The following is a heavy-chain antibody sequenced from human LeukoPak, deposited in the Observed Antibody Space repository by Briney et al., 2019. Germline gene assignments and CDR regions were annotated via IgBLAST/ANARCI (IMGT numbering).Heavy chain of an antibody. Sequence: PGGSLRLSCAASGFTFSSYEMNWVRQAPGKGLEWVSYISSSGSTIYYADSVKGRFTISRDNAKNSLYLQMNSLRAEDTAVYYCARSVLWFGELNFDYWGQGTLVTVSS. V-gene: IGHV3-48*03. CDR2: ISSSGSTI. CDR3: ARSVLWFGELNFDY. J-gene: IGHJ4*02. CDR1: GFTFSSYE. D-gene: IGHD3-10*01.